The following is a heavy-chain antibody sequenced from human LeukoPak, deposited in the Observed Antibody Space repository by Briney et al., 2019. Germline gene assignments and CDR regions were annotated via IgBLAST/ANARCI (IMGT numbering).Heavy chain of an antibody. CDR3: ARGCSSTSCYFADFDY. Sequence: VASVNVSCKASGGTFSSYAISWVRQAPGQGLEWMGGIIPIFGTANYAQKFQGRVTITADESTSTAYMELSSLRSEDTAVYYCARGCSSTSCYFADFDYWGQGTLVTVSS. J-gene: IGHJ4*02. D-gene: IGHD2-2*01. V-gene: IGHV1-69*13. CDR2: IIPIFGTA. CDR1: GGTFSSYA.